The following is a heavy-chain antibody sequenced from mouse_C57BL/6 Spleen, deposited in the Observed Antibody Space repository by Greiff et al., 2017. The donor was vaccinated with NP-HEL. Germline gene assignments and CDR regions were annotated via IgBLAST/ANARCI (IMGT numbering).Heavy chain of an antibody. CDR2: ISLKSDNSAS. D-gene: IGHD2-12*01. J-gene: IGHJ2*01. CDR3: TYSPYFDY. CDR1: GFTFSNYW. V-gene: IGHV6-3*01. Sequence: EVKLVESGGGLVQPGGSMKLSCVASGFTFSNYWMNWVRQSPEKGLEWVALISLKSDNSASHYAVSVKGRFTISRDDSKSSVYLQMNNLRAEDTGIDYSTYSPYFDYWGQGTTLTVSS.